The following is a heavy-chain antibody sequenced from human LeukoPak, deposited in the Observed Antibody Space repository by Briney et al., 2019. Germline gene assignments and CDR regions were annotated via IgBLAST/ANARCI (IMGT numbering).Heavy chain of an antibody. Sequence: ASVKFSCKASGYSFTSYAMQWVRQAPGQRLEWMGWINAGNGNTKYSQKFQGRVTITRDTSASTAYMELSSLRSEDTAVYYCARDYAPSFGGWYCPGYWGQGTLVTVSS. J-gene: IGHJ4*02. CDR1: GYSFTSYA. D-gene: IGHD6-19*01. V-gene: IGHV1-3*01. CDR3: ARDYAPSFGGWYCPGY. CDR2: INAGNGNT.